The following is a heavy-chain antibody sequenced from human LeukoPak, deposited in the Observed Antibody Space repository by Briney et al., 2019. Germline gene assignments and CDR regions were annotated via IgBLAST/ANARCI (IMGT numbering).Heavy chain of an antibody. J-gene: IGHJ5*02. Sequence: SQTLSLTCTVSGGSISSGGYYWSWIRQHPGKGLEWIGYIYYSGSTYYNPSLKSRVTISVDTSKNQFSLKLSSVTAADTAVNYCARGFGEFLYWFDPWGQGTLVTVSS. CDR1: GGSISSGGYY. CDR3: ARGFGEFLYWFDP. V-gene: IGHV4-31*03. CDR2: IYYSGST. D-gene: IGHD3-10*01.